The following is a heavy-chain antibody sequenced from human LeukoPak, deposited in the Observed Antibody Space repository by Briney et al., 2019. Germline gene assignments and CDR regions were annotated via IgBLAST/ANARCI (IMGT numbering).Heavy chain of an antibody. D-gene: IGHD3-22*01. CDR3: ARKLYDSSRYGQTYYFDY. V-gene: IGHV1-2*02. CDR1: GYIFSDYF. CDR2: INSKSGDT. Sequence: ASVKVSCKASGYIFSDYFIHWVRQTPGQGFEWMGWINSKSGDTNYAQKFQGRVTMTRDTSISTGYMDLSRLRSDDTAVYYCARKLYDSSRYGQTYYFDYWGQGTLVTVSS. J-gene: IGHJ4*02.